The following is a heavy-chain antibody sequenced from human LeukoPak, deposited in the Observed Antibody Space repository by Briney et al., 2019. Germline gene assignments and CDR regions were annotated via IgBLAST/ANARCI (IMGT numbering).Heavy chain of an antibody. Sequence: ASVKVSCKVSGYTLTELSMHWVRQAPGKGLEWMGGFDPEDGETIYAQKFQGRVTMTEDTSTDTAYMELSSLRSEDTAVYYCARGSYYGSGSYSVGYYYGMDVWGQGTTVTVSS. CDR3: ARGSYYGSGSYSVGYYYGMDV. V-gene: IGHV1-24*01. CDR1: GYTLTELS. J-gene: IGHJ6*02. D-gene: IGHD3-10*01. CDR2: FDPEDGET.